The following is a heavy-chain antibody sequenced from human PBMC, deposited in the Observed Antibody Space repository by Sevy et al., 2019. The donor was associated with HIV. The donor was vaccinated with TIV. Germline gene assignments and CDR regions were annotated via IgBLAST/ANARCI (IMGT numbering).Heavy chain of an antibody. D-gene: IGHD2-15*01. CDR1: GFTFSSYA. J-gene: IGHJ6*02. Sequence: GGSLRLSCAASGFTFSSYAMHWVRQAPGKGLEWVAVISYDGSNKYYADSVKGRFTISRDNSKNTLYLQMNSLRAEDTAVYYCARGTPPYYYYYGMDVWGQGTTVTVFS. V-gene: IGHV3-30-3*01. CDR2: ISYDGSNK. CDR3: ARGTPPYYYYYGMDV.